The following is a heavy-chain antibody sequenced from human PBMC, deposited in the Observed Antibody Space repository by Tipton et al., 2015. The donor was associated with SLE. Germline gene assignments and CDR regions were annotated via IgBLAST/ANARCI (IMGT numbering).Heavy chain of an antibody. V-gene: IGHV3-30*04. CDR2: VSSDGSHD. CDR1: GFTFSSYA. D-gene: IGHD3/OR15-3a*01. Sequence: SLRLSCAASGFTFSSYAMHWVRQAPGKGLEWVALVSSDGSHDYYADSVKGRFTISRDNSKNTLFLQMNSLRAEDTAVYYCARGPPLTFGSGFDYWGQGTLVTVSS. J-gene: IGHJ4*02. CDR3: ARGPPLTFGSGFDY.